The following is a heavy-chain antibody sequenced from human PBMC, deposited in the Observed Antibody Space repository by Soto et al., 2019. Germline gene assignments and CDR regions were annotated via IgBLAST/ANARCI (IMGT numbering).Heavy chain of an antibody. J-gene: IGHJ4*02. D-gene: IGHD4-17*01. Sequence: GGSLRLSCAASGFTFSSYAMSWVRQAPGKGLEWVSGISGSGLSTNYADSVKGRFTISRDNSKNTLYLQMNSLRAEDTAVYYCARVSHDYGGTNFDYWGQGTLVTVSS. CDR2: ISGSGLST. CDR1: GFTFSSYA. CDR3: ARVSHDYGGTNFDY. V-gene: IGHV3-23*01.